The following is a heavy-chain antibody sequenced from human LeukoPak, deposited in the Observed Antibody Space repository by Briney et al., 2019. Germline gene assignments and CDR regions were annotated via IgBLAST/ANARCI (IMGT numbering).Heavy chain of an antibody. V-gene: IGHV3-48*04. D-gene: IGHD3-10*01. CDR2: ISSSSSTI. CDR1: GFTFSSYS. Sequence: GGSLRLSCAASGFTFSSYSMNWVRQAPGKGLEWVSYISSSSSTIYYADSVKGRFTISRDNAKNSLYLQMNSLRAEDTAVYYCARAGGYYYGSGSHRPFDYWGQGTLVTVSS. CDR3: ARAGGYYYGSGSHRPFDY. J-gene: IGHJ4*02.